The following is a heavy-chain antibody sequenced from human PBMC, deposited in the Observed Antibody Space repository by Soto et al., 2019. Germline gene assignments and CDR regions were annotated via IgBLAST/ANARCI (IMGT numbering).Heavy chain of an antibody. CDR2: ISSSSTI. J-gene: IGHJ3*02. D-gene: IGHD5-12*01. CDR3: ARDRTIMSHAFDI. CDR1: GFTFSSYS. Sequence: GESLKISCAASGFTFSSYSMNWVRQAPGKGLEWVSYISSSSTIYYADSVKGRFTISRDNAKNSLYLQMNSLRAEDTAVYYCARDRTIMSHAFDIWGQGTMVTVSS. V-gene: IGHV3-48*04.